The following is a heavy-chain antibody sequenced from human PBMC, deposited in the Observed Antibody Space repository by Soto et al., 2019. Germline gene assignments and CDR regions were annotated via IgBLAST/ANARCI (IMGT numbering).Heavy chain of an antibody. D-gene: IGHD3-10*01. CDR2: IYYSGST. V-gene: IGHV4-39*01. Sequence: SETLSLTCTVSGGSISSSSYYWGWIRQPPGKGLEWIESIYYSGSTYYNPSLKSRVTISVDTSKNQFSLKLSSVTAADTAVYYCARPMVRGVPLIDYWGQGTLVTVSS. J-gene: IGHJ4*02. CDR3: ARPMVRGVPLIDY. CDR1: GGSISSSSYY.